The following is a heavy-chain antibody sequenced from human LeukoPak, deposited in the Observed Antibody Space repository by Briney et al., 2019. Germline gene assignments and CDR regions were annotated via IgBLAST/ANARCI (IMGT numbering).Heavy chain of an antibody. V-gene: IGHV3-30*04. Sequence: GGSLRLSCAASGFTFSSYAMSWVRQAPGKGLEWVAVISYDGSNKYYADSVKGRFTISRDNSKNTLYLQMNSLRAEDTAVYYCAREVGSSWSKNWFDPWGQGTLVTVSS. CDR3: AREVGSSWSKNWFDP. J-gene: IGHJ5*02. CDR1: GFTFSSYA. CDR2: ISYDGSNK. D-gene: IGHD6-13*01.